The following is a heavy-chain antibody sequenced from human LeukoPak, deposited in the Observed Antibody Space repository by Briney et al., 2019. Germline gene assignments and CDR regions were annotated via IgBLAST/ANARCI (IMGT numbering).Heavy chain of an antibody. J-gene: IGHJ4*02. CDR1: GYTFTSYG. CDR2: ISAYNGNT. D-gene: IGHD5-18*01. CDR3: ARAYLNTAMAYFDY. Sequence: AXXKVSCKASGYTFTSYGISWVRQAPGQGLEWVGWISAYNGNTNYAQKLQGRVTMTTDTSTSTAYMELRSLRSDDTAVYYCARAYLNTAMAYFDYWGQGTLVTVSS. V-gene: IGHV1-18*01.